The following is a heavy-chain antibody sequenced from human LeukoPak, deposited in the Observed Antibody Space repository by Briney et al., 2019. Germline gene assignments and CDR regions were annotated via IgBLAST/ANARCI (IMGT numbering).Heavy chain of an antibody. V-gene: IGHV3-48*01. CDR1: GFTFSDYS. CDR2: ITSTSDTI. CDR3: ARSSGYPFFDY. J-gene: IGHJ4*02. Sequence: GGSLRLSCEASGFTFSDYSMSWVRQAPGEGLEWLSYITSTSDTIYYADSVKGRFTSSRDNAKNSVYLQMNSLRAEDTAVYYCARSSGYPFFDYWGQGTLVTVSS. D-gene: IGHD3-22*01.